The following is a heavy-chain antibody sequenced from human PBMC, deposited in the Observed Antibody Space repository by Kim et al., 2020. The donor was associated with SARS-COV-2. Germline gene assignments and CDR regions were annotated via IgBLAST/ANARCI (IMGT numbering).Heavy chain of an antibody. J-gene: IGHJ6*02. CDR2: ISGGAVNK. V-gene: IGHV3-23*01. D-gene: IGHD2-21*01. Sequence: LSLTCVASGFTFDTYAMSWVRQAPGKGLEWVSVISGGAVNKFYADSVRGRFTIPRDNSKNTLYLQMKSLRDDDTALYYCAKMVIMDGYNYFYYYAMDVWGQGTTVTVSS. CDR3: AKMVIMDGYNYFYYYAMDV. CDR1: GFTFDTYA.